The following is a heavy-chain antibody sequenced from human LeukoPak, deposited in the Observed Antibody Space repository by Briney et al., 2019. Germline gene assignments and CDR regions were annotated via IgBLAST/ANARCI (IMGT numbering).Heavy chain of an antibody. CDR1: GYTFTSCY. CDR3: ARWTMQHYFDY. V-gene: IGHV1-46*01. D-gene: IGHD4/OR15-4a*01. Sequence: ASVKVSCKASGYTFTSCYMHWVRQALGQGLEWMGIINPSGGSTSYAQKFQGRVTMTRDTSTSTVYMELSSLRSEDTAVYYCARWTMQHYFDYWGQGTLVTVSS. CDR2: INPSGGST. J-gene: IGHJ4*02.